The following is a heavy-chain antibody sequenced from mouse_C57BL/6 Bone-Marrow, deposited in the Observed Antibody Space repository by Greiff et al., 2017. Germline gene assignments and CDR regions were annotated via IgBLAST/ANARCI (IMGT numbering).Heavy chain of an antibody. CDR2: INYDGSST. CDR3: ARGEYYGSAWFAY. J-gene: IGHJ3*01. D-gene: IGHD1-1*01. CDR1: GFTFSDYY. Sequence: EVMLVESEGGLVQPGSSMKLSCTASGFTFSDYYMAWVRQVPEKGLEWVANINYDGSSTYYLDSLKSRFIISRDNAKNILYLQVSSLKSEDTATYYCARGEYYGSAWFAYWGQGTLVTVSA. V-gene: IGHV5-16*01.